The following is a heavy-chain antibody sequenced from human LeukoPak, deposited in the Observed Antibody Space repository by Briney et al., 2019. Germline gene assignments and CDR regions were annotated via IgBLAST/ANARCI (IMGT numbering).Heavy chain of an antibody. V-gene: IGHV1-2*02. J-gene: IGHJ4*02. CDR3: ARHIAVATKGYGY. Sequence: VKVSCKASGYTFTGYYMHWVRQAPGQGLEWMGWINPNSGGTNYAQKFQGRVTMTRDTSISTAYMELSRLRSDDTAVYYCARHIAVATKGYGYWGQGTLVTVSS. CDR1: GYTFTGYY. D-gene: IGHD6-19*01. CDR2: INPNSGGT.